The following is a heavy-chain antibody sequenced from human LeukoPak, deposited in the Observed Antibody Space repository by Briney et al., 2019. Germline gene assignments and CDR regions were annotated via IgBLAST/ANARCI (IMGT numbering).Heavy chain of an antibody. CDR3: ATDSYDSSGSLDY. CDR2: FDPEDGET. Sequence: ASVKVSCKVSGYTLTELSMHWVRQAPGKGLEWMGGFDPEDGETIYAQKFQGRVTMTEDTSTDTAYMEPSSLRSEDTAVYYCATDSYDSSGSLDYWGQGTLVTVSS. V-gene: IGHV1-24*01. D-gene: IGHD3-22*01. J-gene: IGHJ4*02. CDR1: GYTLTELS.